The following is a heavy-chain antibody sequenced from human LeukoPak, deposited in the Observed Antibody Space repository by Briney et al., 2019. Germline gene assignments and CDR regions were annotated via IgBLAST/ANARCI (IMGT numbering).Heavy chain of an antibody. CDR2: IHSDGNSK. CDR3: ARDLGVTKPDANHYYYYYYMDV. J-gene: IGHJ6*03. V-gene: IGHV3-30*02. CDR1: GFTFGSHG. Sequence: PTGGSLRLSCAASGFTFGSHGTHWVRQAPGKGLEWVAWIHSDGNSKYYADAVKGRFTISRDNSKNTLYLQMNSLRAEDTAVYYCARDLGVTKPDANHYYYYYYMDVWGKGTTVTVSS. D-gene: IGHD4-11*01.